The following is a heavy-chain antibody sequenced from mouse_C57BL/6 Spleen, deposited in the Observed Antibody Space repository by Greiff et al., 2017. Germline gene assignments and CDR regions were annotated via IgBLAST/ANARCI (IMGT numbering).Heavy chain of an antibody. V-gene: IGHV14-4*01. Sequence: VQLQQSGAELVRPGASVKLSCTASGFNIKDDYMHWVKQRPEQGLEWIGWIEPENGDTEYAAKFQGKATITADTSSNTAYLQLSSLTSEDTAVYYCTIGPSWFAYWGQGTLVTVSA. CDR1: GFNIKDDY. J-gene: IGHJ3*01. CDR3: TIGPSWFAY. CDR2: IEPENGDT.